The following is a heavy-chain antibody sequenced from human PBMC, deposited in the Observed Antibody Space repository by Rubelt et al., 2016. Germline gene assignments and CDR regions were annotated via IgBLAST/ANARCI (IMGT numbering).Heavy chain of an antibody. J-gene: IGHJ4*02. CDR3: ARDPLPVRGVIMTPTH. D-gene: IGHD3-10*01. CDR1: GYTFTSYG. CDR2: LSAYNGNT. V-gene: IGHV1-18*01. Sequence: QVQLVQSGAEVKKPGASVKVSCKASGYTFTSYGISWVRQAPGQGLEWMGWLSAYNGNTNYAQKLQGRGTMTTDTSTSTAYMELRSLRSDDTAVYYCARDPLPVRGVIMTPTHWGQGTLVTVSS.